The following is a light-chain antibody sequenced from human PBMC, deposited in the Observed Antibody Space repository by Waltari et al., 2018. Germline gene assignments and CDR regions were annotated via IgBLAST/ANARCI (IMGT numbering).Light chain of an antibody. CDR2: RDN. Sequence: QAGLTQPPSVSKGLRQTATLTCSGNSNNVGYQGAAWLQQHQGHPPRLLFYRDNNRPSGISERFSASMSGNPASLTITGLQPEDDADYFCLAWDSSLTAWVFGGGTKLTVL. J-gene: IGLJ3*02. V-gene: IGLV10-54*01. CDR1: SNNVGYQG. CDR3: LAWDSSLTAWV.